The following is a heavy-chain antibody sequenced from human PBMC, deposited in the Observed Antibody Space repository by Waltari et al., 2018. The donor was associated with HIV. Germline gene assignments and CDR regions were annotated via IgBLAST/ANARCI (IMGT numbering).Heavy chain of an antibody. V-gene: IGHV3-74*01. CDR3: TRDGGGHPFVGYGMDV. Sequence: EVQLVESGGVLVQPGGSLRLACAASGFPFSTYWMHWVRQGPGKGLVWVSGIHNDGSSTSYADSVKGRFTISRDNAKNTLFLQMNSLRVEDTAVYYCTRDGGGHPFVGYGMDVWGQGTTVTVSS. CDR2: IHNDGSST. CDR1: GFPFSTYW. J-gene: IGHJ6*02. D-gene: IGHD3-16*01.